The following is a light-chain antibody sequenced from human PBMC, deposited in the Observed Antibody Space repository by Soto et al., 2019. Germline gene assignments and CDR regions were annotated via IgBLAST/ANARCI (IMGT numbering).Light chain of an antibody. CDR2: EVS. CDR1: RSDVGNYKY. Sequence: PASVPCSPGRLITICCTRTRSDVGNYKYVSWYQQHPGKAPKLMIYEVSNRPSGVSNRFSGSKSGNTASLTISGLQAEEETDYYCFSYTSSGNYVFGTGTNVTXL. CDR3: FSYTSSGNYV. V-gene: IGLV2-14*01. J-gene: IGLJ1*01.